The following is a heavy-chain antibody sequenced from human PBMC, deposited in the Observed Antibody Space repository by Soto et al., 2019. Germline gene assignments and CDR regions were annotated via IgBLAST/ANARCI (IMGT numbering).Heavy chain of an antibody. Sequence: QVQLVESGGGVVQPGRSLRLSCAASGFTFSSYAMHWVRQAPGKGLEWVAVISYDGSNKYYADSVKGRFTISRDNSKNRLYLQMNSLRAEDTAVYYCARDPDVGYGENALGYWGQGTLVTVSS. D-gene: IGHD4-17*01. J-gene: IGHJ4*02. CDR1: GFTFSSYA. CDR3: ARDPDVGYGENALGY. CDR2: ISYDGSNK. V-gene: IGHV3-30-3*01.